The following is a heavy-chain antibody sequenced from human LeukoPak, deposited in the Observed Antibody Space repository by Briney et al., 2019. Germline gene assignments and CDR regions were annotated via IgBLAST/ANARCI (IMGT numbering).Heavy chain of an antibody. CDR1: GFTVSSNY. V-gene: IGHV3-53*01. D-gene: IGHD6-19*01. Sequence: PGGSLRLSCAASGFTVSSNYMSWVRQAPGKGLEWVSVIYSGGSTYYADSVKGRFTISRDNSKNTLYLQTNSLRAEDTAVYYCARDFRGYSSGWYGLGWGQGTLVTVSS. J-gene: IGHJ4*02. CDR3: ARDFRGYSSGWYGLG. CDR2: IYSGGST.